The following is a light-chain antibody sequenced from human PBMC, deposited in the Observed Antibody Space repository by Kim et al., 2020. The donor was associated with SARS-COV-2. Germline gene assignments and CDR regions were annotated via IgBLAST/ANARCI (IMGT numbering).Light chain of an antibody. J-gene: IGKJ5*01. CDR2: GAS. Sequence: LSPGERGTLPCRASQSVSSSYVAWYQQKPGQAPRLLIYGASSRATGIPDRFSGSGSGTDFTLTISRLEPEDFAVYYCQQYASSITFGQGTRLEIK. CDR3: QQYASSIT. CDR1: QSVSSSY. V-gene: IGKV3-20*01.